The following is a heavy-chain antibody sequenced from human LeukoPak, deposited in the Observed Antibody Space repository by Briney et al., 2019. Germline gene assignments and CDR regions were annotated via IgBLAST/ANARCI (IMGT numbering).Heavy chain of an antibody. CDR2: MYDSGST. J-gene: IGHJ4*02. CDR1: DGSISSYY. Sequence: SETLSLTCTVSDGSISSYYWSWIRQPPGKGLEWIGYMYDSGSTNYNPSLTSRVTISVDTSKNQLSLKLSSVTAADTAVYYCARRDYATFDYWGQGSLVTVSS. V-gene: IGHV4-59*08. D-gene: IGHD3-16*01. CDR3: ARRDYATFDY.